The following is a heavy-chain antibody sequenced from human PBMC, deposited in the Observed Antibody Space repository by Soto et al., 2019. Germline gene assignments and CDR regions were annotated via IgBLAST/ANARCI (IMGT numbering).Heavy chain of an antibody. J-gene: IGHJ6*02. CDR3: ARVQIAAAGTAYYYYYGMDV. D-gene: IGHD6-13*01. Sequence: PGGSLRLSCAASGFTFSSYAMHWVRQAPGKGLEYVSAISSNGGSTYYANSVKGRFSTSRDNSKNTLYLQMNSLRAEDTAVYYCARVQIAAAGTAYYYYYGMDVWGQGTTVTVSS. CDR1: GFTFSSYA. V-gene: IGHV3-64*01. CDR2: ISSNGGST.